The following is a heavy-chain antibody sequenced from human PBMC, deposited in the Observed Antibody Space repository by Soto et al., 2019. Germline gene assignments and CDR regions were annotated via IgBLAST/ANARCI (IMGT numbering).Heavy chain of an antibody. CDR3: AGSLYCSGGSCYSESWFDP. J-gene: IGHJ5*02. D-gene: IGHD2-15*01. Sequence: QVQLQESGPGLVKPSQTLSLTCTVSGGSISSGDYYWSWIRQPPGKGLEWIGYIYYSGSTYYNPSLKSRVTISVDTSKHQFSLKLSSVTAADTAVYYCAGSLYCSGGSCYSESWFDPWGQGTLVTVSS. CDR2: IYYSGST. CDR1: GGSISSGDYY. V-gene: IGHV4-30-4*01.